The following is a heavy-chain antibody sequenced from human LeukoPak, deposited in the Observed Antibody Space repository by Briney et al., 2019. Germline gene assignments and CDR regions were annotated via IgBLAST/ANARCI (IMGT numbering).Heavy chain of an antibody. CDR2: IYYSWST. J-gene: IGHJ4*02. CDR3: SRGVGVPVPYYFDY. Sequence: SQTLSLTCTVSGGSFSSYYWSWIRQPPGKGREGIGDIYYSWSTNYNPSLKRRVPQSVNNSKNQISLKPDSVTTGGTAVLFCSRGVGVPVPYYFDYWGQGTLVTVSS. CDR1: GGSFSSYY. V-gene: IGHV4-59*01. D-gene: IGHD1-1*01.